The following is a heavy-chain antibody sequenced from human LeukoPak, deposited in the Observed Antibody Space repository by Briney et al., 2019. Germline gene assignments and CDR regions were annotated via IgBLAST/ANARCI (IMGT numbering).Heavy chain of an antibody. CDR2: MNPNSGNT. Sequence: ASVKVSCKASGYTFTSYDINWVRQATGQGLEWMGWMNPNSGNTGYAQKFQGRVTMTRDMSTSTVYMELSSLRSEDTAVYYCARPYYDSSGYYYAEYFQHWGQGTLVTVSS. J-gene: IGHJ1*01. CDR1: GYTFTSYD. V-gene: IGHV1-8*01. CDR3: ARPYYDSSGYYYAEYFQH. D-gene: IGHD3-22*01.